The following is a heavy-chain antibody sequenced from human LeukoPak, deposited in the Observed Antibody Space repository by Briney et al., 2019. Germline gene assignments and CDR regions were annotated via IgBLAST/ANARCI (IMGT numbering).Heavy chain of an antibody. CDR1: GFTVSSNY. J-gene: IGHJ6*03. Sequence: GGSLRLSCAASGFTVSSNYMSWVRQAPGKGLEWVAFIRYDGSNKYYADSVKGRFTISRDNSKNTLYLQMNSLRAEDTAVYYCAGEQIAARRRGYYYYYMDVWGKGTTVTVSS. CDR3: AGEQIAARRRGYYYYYMDV. V-gene: IGHV3-30*02. D-gene: IGHD6-6*01. CDR2: IRYDGSNK.